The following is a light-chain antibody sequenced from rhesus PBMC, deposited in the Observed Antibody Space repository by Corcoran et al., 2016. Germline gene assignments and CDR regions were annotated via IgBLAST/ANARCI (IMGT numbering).Light chain of an antibody. CDR2: KAS. CDR1: QSISSW. V-gene: IGKV1-22*01. CDR3: QQYSSSPWT. J-gene: IGKJ1*01. Sequence: DIQMTQSPSSLSASVGDTVTLTCRASQSISSWLAWYQQKPGKAPKLLIYKASSLERGVPSRFSGSGSGTDFTLTISSLQSEDFATYYCQQYSSSPWTFGQGTKVEIK.